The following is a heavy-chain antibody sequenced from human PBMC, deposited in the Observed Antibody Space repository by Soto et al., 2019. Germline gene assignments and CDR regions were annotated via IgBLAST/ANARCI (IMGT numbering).Heavy chain of an antibody. V-gene: IGHV4-59*08. CDR3: ARLLSYYFDSRGPRDAFDI. D-gene: IGHD3-22*01. CDR1: GGSSNSYY. J-gene: IGHJ3*02. CDR2: IFYSGST. Sequence: SETLSITCTVSGGSSNSYYWSWIRQPPGKRLEWIGYIFYSGSTNYNPSFKSRVTISVDTSKNQFSLKLSSVTAADTAVYYCARLLSYYFDSRGPRDAFDIWCQGTMVTVSS.